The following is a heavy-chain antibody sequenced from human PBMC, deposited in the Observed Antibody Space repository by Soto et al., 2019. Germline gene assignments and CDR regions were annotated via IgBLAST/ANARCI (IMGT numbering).Heavy chain of an antibody. Sequence: SDTLSLTCTVSGGSISSSSYYWGWIRQPPGKGLEWIGSIYYSGSTYYNPSLKSRVTISVDTSKNQFSLKLSSVTAADTAVYYCASPKIAFYNWFDPWGQGSLVTVSS. V-gene: IGHV4-39*01. J-gene: IGHJ5*02. CDR3: ASPKIAFYNWFDP. CDR1: GGSISSSSYY. D-gene: IGHD3-3*02. CDR2: IYYSGST.